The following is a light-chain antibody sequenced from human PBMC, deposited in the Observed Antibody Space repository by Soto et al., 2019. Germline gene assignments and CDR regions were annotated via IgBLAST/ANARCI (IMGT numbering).Light chain of an antibody. Sequence: DIQMTQSPSTLSASVGDRVTISCGASQSISNYLNWYQRKPGKAPKLLIYAASSLQSGVPSRFSGSGSGTDFTLTISMLQPEDFTTFYCQQNYSAPLTFGGGTKVDIK. CDR2: AAS. V-gene: IGKV1-39*01. J-gene: IGKJ4*01. CDR1: QSISNY. CDR3: QQNYSAPLT.